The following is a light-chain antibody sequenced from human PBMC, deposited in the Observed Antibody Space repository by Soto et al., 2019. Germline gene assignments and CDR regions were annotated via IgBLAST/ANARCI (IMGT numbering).Light chain of an antibody. V-gene: IGKV3-20*01. J-gene: IGKJ2*01. CDR1: QSVSSTY. CDR3: QQYGSSSYT. CDR2: GAS. Sequence: DIVLTQSPGTLSLSPGERATLSCRASQSVSSTYLAWYQQKSGQAPRVLIFGASSRATGIPDRFSGSGSGTDFTLTISRLEPEDLAVYYCQQYGSSSYTFGQGTKLEIK.